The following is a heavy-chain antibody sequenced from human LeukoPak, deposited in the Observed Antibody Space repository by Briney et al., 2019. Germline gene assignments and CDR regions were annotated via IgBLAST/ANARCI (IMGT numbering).Heavy chain of an antibody. V-gene: IGHV3-21*01. CDR3: ARVAVPRFLEWSHFDY. CDR1: GCTFSSYS. Sequence: GGSLRLSCAASGCTFSSYSMNWVRQAPGKGLEWVSSISSSSSSYIYYADSVKGRFTISRDNAKNSLYLQMNSLRAEDPAVYYCARVAVPRFLEWSHFDYWGQGTLVTVSS. CDR2: ISSSSSSYI. J-gene: IGHJ4*02. D-gene: IGHD3-3*01.